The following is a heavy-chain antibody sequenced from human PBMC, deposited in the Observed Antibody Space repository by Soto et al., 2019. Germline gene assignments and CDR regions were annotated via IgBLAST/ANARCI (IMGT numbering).Heavy chain of an antibody. V-gene: IGHV3-72*01. D-gene: IGHD3-10*01. CDR2: TRNRGNGYTT. J-gene: IGHJ4*02. Sequence: EVQLVESGGGLVQPGESLRLSCAASGFTFSDHYMDWVRQAPGKGLEWVGRTRNRGNGYTTEYAASVKGRFTISRDDSKSSLYLQMNRLRIEDTAVYYCARAAYGSGSYYFDYWGQGTLVTVSS. CDR1: GFTFSDHY. CDR3: ARAAYGSGSYYFDY.